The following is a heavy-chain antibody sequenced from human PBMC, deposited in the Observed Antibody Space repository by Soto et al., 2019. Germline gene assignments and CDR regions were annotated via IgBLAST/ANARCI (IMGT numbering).Heavy chain of an antibody. CDR1: YGSSVGGSDY. CDR3: LFFQAEDGIRDL. CDR2: IYYSGST. D-gene: IGHD5-18*01. V-gene: IGHV4-61*01. J-gene: IGHJ2*01. Sequence: EPMSHPSTVAYGSSVGGSDYRILIRKTPGKGLEWIGYIYYSGSTNYNPSLKSRVTISVDTSKNQFSLKLSSVTAADTAVYYCLFFQAEDGIRDL.